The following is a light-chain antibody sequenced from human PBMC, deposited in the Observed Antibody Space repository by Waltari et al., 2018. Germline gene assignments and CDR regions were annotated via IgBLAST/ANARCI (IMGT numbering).Light chain of an antibody. CDR2: EAS. Sequence: ELVLTQSPATLSLSPGERATLPCRASQSVSSYLGWYQQKPGQAPRLLIYEASNRATGIPPRFSGSGSGTDFTLTISSLEPEDFAVYYCQQRSNWPPLTFGGGTKVEIK. CDR1: QSVSSY. J-gene: IGKJ4*01. V-gene: IGKV3-11*01. CDR3: QQRSNWPPLT.